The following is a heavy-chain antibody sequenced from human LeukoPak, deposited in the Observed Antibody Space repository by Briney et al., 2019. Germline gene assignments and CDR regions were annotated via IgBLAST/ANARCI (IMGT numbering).Heavy chain of an antibody. CDR3: ARVGREYSSSSPPDY. CDR1: GFTVSSNY. D-gene: IGHD6-6*01. CDR2: IYSGGST. Sequence: GGSLRLSCAASGFTVSSNYMSWVRQAPGKGLEWVSVIYSGGSTYYADPVKGRFTISRDNSKNTLYLQMNSLRAEDTAVYYCARVGREYSSSSPPDYWGQGTLVTVSS. J-gene: IGHJ4*02. V-gene: IGHV3-66*01.